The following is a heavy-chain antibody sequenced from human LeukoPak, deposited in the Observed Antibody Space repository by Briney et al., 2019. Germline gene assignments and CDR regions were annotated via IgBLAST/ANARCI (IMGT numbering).Heavy chain of an antibody. CDR1: GFTVSSNY. V-gene: IGHV3-53*01. CDR2: LYTGVST. Sequence: GGSLRLSCAASGFTVSSNYMSWVRQAPGKGLEWVSALYTGVSTYYADSVKGRFTISRDNSKNTLYLQMNSLRAEDTALYYCARSTGAAGPFDYWGQGTLVTVSS. CDR3: ARSTGAAGPFDY. J-gene: IGHJ4*02. D-gene: IGHD6-13*01.